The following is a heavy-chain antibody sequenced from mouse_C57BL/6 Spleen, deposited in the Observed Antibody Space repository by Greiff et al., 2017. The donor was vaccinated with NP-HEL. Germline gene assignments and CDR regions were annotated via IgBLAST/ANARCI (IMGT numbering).Heavy chain of an antibody. Sequence: VHLVESGAELVRPGASVTLSCKASGYTFTDYEMHWVKQTPVHGLEWIGAIDPETGGTAYNQKFKGKAILTADKSSSTAYMELRSLTSEDSAVYYCTRREGKLGNLYWGQGTTLTVSS. D-gene: IGHD3-3*01. V-gene: IGHV1-15*01. J-gene: IGHJ2*01. CDR1: GYTFTDYE. CDR3: TRREGKLGNLY. CDR2: IDPETGGT.